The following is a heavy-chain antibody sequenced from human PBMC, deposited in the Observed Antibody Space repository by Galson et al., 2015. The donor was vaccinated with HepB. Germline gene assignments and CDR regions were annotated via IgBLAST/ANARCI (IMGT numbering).Heavy chain of an antibody. Sequence: SLRLSCAASGFTFSSYAMHWVRQAPGKGLEYVSAISSNGGSTYYADSVKGRFTISRDNSKNTLYLQMSSLRAEDTAVYYCVKGPRAAAAALYFDYWGQGTLVTVSS. CDR2: ISSNGGST. CDR1: GFTFSSYA. D-gene: IGHD6-13*01. J-gene: IGHJ4*02. CDR3: VKGPRAAAAALYFDY. V-gene: IGHV3-64D*06.